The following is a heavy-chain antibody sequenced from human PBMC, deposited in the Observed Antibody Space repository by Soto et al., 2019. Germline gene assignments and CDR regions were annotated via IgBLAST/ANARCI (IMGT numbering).Heavy chain of an antibody. Sequence: PGGSLRLSCAASGFTFSSYAMSWVRQAPGKGLEWVSAISGSGGSTYYADSVKGRFTISRDNSKNTLYLQMNSPRAEDTAVYYCARLGDYYQAFDYWGHGAMVTSPQ. D-gene: IGHD3-22*01. CDR1: GFTFSSYA. CDR2: ISGSGGST. J-gene: IGHJ4*01. V-gene: IGHV3-23*01. CDR3: ARLGDYYQAFDY.